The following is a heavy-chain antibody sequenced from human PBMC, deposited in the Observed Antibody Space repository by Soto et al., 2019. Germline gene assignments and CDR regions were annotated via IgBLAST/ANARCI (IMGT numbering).Heavy chain of an antibody. CDR3: VKERYGQLWLEDYGMDV. D-gene: IGHD5-18*01. CDR1: AFTFSSYR. V-gene: IGHV3-30*18. Sequence: QVQLVESGGGVVQPGRSLRLSCAASAFTFSSYRIHWVRQAPGKGLDWVAVISYDASDKYYADSVKGRFTNSRDNSKNTLYLQMNSLRAEDTAVYYCVKERYGQLWLEDYGMDVWGQGTTVTVSS. CDR2: ISYDASDK. J-gene: IGHJ6*02.